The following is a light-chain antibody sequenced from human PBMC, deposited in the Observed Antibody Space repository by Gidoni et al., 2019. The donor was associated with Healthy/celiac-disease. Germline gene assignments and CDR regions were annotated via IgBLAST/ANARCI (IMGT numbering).Light chain of an antibody. CDR1: QSVSSSY. V-gene: IGKV3-20*01. Sequence: EIVLPQSPGTLSLSPGERATLSCRASQSVSSSYLAWYQQKPGQAPMLLIYGASSRATGIPDRFSGSGSGTDFTLTISRLEPEDFAVYYCQQYGSSPPITFGQGTRLEIK. CDR2: GAS. CDR3: QQYGSSPPIT. J-gene: IGKJ5*01.